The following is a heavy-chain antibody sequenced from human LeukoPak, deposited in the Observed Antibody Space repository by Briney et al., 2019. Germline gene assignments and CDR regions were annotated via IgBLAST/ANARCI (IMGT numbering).Heavy chain of an antibody. CDR3: AKDTSTRWYSSTPLPGDY. CDR2: ITGSGGNT. J-gene: IGHJ4*02. D-gene: IGHD6-13*01. V-gene: IGHV3-23*01. CDR1: GFTFSSYA. Sequence: GGSLRLSCAASGFTFSSYAMSWVRQAPGKGLEWVSGITGSGGNTYYADSVKGRFTISRDNSKSTLYLQMSSLRAEDTAIYYCAKDTSTRWYSSTPLPGDYWGQGALVTVSS.